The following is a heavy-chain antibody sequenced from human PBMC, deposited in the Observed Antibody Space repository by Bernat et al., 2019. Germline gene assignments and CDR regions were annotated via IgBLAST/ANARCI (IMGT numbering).Heavy chain of an antibody. J-gene: IGHJ3*02. V-gene: IGHV1-69*06. Sequence: QVQLVQSGAEVKKPGSSVKVSCKASGGTFSSYAISWVRQAPGQGLEWMGGIIPIFGTANYAQKFKGRVTLTAEKSTSTAYMELSSMRSEDTAVYYCARFPIELGYCSGGSCYSGDAFDIWGQGTMVTVSS. CDR3: ARFPIELGYCSGGSCYSGDAFDI. CDR2: IIPIFGTA. CDR1: GGTFSSYA. D-gene: IGHD2-15*01.